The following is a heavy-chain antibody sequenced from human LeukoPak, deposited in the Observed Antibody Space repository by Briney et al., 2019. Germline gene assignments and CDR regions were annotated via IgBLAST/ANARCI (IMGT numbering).Heavy chain of an antibody. CDR1: TSR. Sequence: ASVTVSCKATSRISWVRQAPGQGLEWMGWIGTYGGDTYYAQKFQGRITVTTDTSTSTVYMELRNLQSDDTAVYYCARDLWNFYDDSGYNRDFDSWGQGTLVTVSS. CDR2: IGTYGGDT. D-gene: IGHD3-22*01. CDR3: ARDLWNFYDDSGYNRDFDS. V-gene: IGHV1-18*01. J-gene: IGHJ5*01.